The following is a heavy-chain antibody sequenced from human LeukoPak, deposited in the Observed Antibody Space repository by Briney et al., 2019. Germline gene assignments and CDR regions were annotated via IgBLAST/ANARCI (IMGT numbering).Heavy chain of an antibody. CDR3: ARETSHFDY. V-gene: IGHV6-1*01. J-gene: IGHJ4*02. CDR1: GDSVSSNSAD. Sequence: SQTFSLTCVISGDSVSSNSADWNWIRQSPSRGLEWLGRTYYRSKWYNDYAVSVKSRITINPDTSKNQFFLQLNSVTPEDTAVYYCARETSHFDYWGQGTLVTVSS. CDR2: TYYRSKWYN.